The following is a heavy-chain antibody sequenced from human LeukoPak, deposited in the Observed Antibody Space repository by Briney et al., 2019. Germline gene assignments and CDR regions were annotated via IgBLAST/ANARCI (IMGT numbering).Heavy chain of an antibody. CDR2: INPNSGGT. V-gene: IGHV1-2*02. J-gene: IGHJ6*03. CDR3: AREDSSSWYLGYYYYYMDD. Sequence: ASVKVSCKASGYTFTGYYMHWVRQAPGQGLEWMGWINPNSGGTNYAQKFQGRVTMTRDTSISTAYMELSRLRSDDTAVYYCAREDSSSWYLGYYYYYMDDWGKGTTVTVSS. CDR1: GYTFTGYY. D-gene: IGHD6-13*01.